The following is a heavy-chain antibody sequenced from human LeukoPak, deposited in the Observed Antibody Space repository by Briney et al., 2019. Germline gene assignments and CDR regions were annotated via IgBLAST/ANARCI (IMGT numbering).Heavy chain of an antibody. V-gene: IGHV4-4*07. CDR3: ARELGYSYGYYFDY. CDR1: GDSISSYY. J-gene: IGHJ4*02. CDR2: IYTSGST. Sequence: SETLSLTCTVSGDSISSYYWSWIRQPAGKGLEWIGRIYTSGSTNYNPSLKSRVTLSVDMSKNQFSLKLSSVTAADTAVYYCARELGYSYGYYFDYWGQGTLVTVSS. D-gene: IGHD5-18*01.